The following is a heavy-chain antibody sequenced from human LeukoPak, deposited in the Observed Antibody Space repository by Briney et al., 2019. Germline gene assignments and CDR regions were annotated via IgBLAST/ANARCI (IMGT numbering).Heavy chain of an antibody. CDR1: GFTFNNAW. V-gene: IGHV3-15*01. J-gene: IGHJ4*02. CDR2: FKSQTDGGTR. D-gene: IGHD3-9*01. CDR3: TKQDDVLTGYPFDS. Sequence: PGGSLRLSCAASGFTFNNAWMGWVRQAPGKGLEWVGRFKSQTDGGTRDHAAPVKGRFTLSRDDSKNTQYLQMNSLKTEDSGVYYCTKQDDVLTGYPFDSWGQGTLVTVSS.